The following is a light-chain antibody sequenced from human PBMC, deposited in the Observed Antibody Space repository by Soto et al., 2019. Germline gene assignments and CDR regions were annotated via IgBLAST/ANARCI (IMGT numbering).Light chain of an antibody. CDR1: SSDVGGYNY. J-gene: IGLJ3*02. V-gene: IGLV2-14*01. CDR3: TSYTRV. Sequence: QSALTQPASVSGSPGQSITISCTETSSDVGGYNYVSWYQQHPGKAPKLMIYEVSNRPSGASNRFSGSKSGNTASLTISGLQAEDEADYYCTSYTRVFGGGTKLTVL. CDR2: EVS.